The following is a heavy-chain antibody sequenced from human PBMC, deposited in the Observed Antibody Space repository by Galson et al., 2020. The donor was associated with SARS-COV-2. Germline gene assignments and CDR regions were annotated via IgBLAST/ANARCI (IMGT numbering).Heavy chain of an antibody. CDR2: INPSGGST. J-gene: IGHJ4*02. CDR1: GYTFTSYY. Sequence: ASVKVSCKASGYTFTSYYMHWVRQAPGQGLEWMGIINPSGGSTSYAQKFQGRVTMTRDTSTSTVYMELSSLRSEDTAVYYCARDFRRRLYDDSSGYYTPGLDYWGQGTLVTVSS. V-gene: IGHV1-46*01. D-gene: IGHD3-22*01. CDR3: ARDFRRRLYDDSSGYYTPGLDY.